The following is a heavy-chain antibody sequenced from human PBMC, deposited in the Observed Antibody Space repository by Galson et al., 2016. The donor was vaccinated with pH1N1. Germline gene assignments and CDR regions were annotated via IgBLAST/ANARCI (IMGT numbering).Heavy chain of an antibody. CDR1: GFSLSTSGVG. Sequence: PALVKPTQTLTLTCTFSGFSLSTSGVGVGWIRQSPGKALEWLALIYWDDDKRYSPSLKSRLTITKDTSKNQMVLTMTNMDPVDPATYYCAHNRQRSGGTYYRPFDYWGQGTLVTVSS. CDR2: IYWDDDK. CDR3: AHNRQRSGGTYYRPFDY. J-gene: IGHJ4*02. V-gene: IGHV2-5*02. D-gene: IGHD1-26*01.